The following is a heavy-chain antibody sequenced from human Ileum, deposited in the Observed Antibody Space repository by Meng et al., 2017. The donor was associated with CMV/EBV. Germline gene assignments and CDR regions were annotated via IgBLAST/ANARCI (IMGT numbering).Heavy chain of an antibody. Sequence: LTCAASGFSFRSCAMSWVRQAPGKGLEWVSTISGDGGRTHFADSVKGRFTVSRDNSENTLFLQMSSLRVEDTAVYFCAAKIDTTYFDYWGQGTLVTVSS. CDR2: ISGDGGRT. D-gene: IGHD1-1*01. J-gene: IGHJ4*02. V-gene: IGHV3-23*01. CDR1: GFSFRSCA. CDR3: AAKIDTTYFDY.